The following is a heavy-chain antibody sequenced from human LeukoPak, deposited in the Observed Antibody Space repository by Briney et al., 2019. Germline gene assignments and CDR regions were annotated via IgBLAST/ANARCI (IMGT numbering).Heavy chain of an antibody. CDR1: GFSVNYNY. CDR2: LYSSGST. CDR3: ARGSGQAPYYSDSSGYDY. J-gene: IGHJ4*02. V-gene: IGHV3-66*02. D-gene: IGHD3-22*01. Sequence: GGSLRLSCAASGFSVNYNYMSWVRQAPGKGLEWVSVLYSSGSTYYADSVKGRFSISRDNSKNTLNLQMNSLKTEDTAVYYCARGSGQAPYYSDSSGYDYWGQGTLVTVSS.